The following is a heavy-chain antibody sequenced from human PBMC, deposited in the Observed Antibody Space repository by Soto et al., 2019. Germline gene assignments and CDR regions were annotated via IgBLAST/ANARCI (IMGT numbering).Heavy chain of an antibody. V-gene: IGHV3-9*01. CDR1: GFTFDDYA. D-gene: IGHD4-17*01. CDR2: ISWNSGSI. J-gene: IGHJ6*03. CDR3: AKDMTTVTTRRDYYYMDV. Sequence: GGSLRLSCAASGFTFDDYAMHWVRQAPGKGLEWVSGISWNSGSIGYADSVKGRFTISRDNAKNSLYLQMNSLRAEDTALYYCAKDMTTVTTRRDYYYMDVWGKGTTVTVSS.